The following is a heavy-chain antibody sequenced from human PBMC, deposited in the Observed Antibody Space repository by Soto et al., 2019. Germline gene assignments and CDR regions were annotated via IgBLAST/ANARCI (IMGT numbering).Heavy chain of an antibody. J-gene: IGHJ6*03. CDR1: GGSISSYY. Sequence: SETLSLTCTVSGGSISSYYWSWIRQPPGKGLEWIGYIYYSGSTNYNPSLKSRVTISVDTSKNQFSLKLSSVTAADTAVYYCASCSRGYSGYYYMDVWGKGTTVTVSS. D-gene: IGHD5-12*01. CDR3: ASCSRGYSGYYYMDV. CDR2: IYYSGST. V-gene: IGHV4-59*01.